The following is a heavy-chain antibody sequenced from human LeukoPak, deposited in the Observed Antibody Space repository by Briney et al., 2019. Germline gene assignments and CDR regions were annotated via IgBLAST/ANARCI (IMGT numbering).Heavy chain of an antibody. V-gene: IGHV3-23*01. CDR2: ISGSGGST. J-gene: IGHJ4*02. CDR3: AKADYYDSSGYFFDY. D-gene: IGHD3-22*01. Sequence: GGSLRLSCAASGFTSSNAWMSWVRQAPGKGLEWVSAISGSGGSTYYADSVKGRFTISRDNSKNTLYLQMNSLRAEDTAVYYCAKADYYDSSGYFFDYWGQGTLVTVSS. CDR1: GFTSSNAW.